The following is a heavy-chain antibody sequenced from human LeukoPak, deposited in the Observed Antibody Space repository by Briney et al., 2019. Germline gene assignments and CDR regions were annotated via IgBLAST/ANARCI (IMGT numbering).Heavy chain of an antibody. V-gene: IGHV4-39*07. CDR3: ARGGRDGSTFDY. CDR1: GGSISSSSDY. D-gene: IGHD3-10*01. J-gene: IGHJ4*02. Sequence: SETLSLTCSVSGGSISSSSDYWGWVRQPPGEGLEWIGSIHYTGSTYYNPSLKSRVTISVDTSKNQFSLKLSSVTAADTAVYYCARGGRDGSTFDYWGQGTLVTVSS. CDR2: IHYTGST.